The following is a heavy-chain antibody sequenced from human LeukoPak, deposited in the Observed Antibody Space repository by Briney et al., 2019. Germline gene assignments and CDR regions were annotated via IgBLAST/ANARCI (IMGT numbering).Heavy chain of an antibody. J-gene: IGHJ5*02. V-gene: IGHV5-51*01. Sequence: GESLKISCKGSGYSFTSYWIGWVRQMPGKGLEWMGIIYPGDSDTRYSPSFQGQVTISADKSISTAYLQWSSLKASDTAMYYCARSRYCSGGGSIAAKWGRGWFDPWGQGTLVTVSS. CDR3: ARSRYCSGGGSIAAKWGRGWFDP. CDR2: IYPGDSDT. CDR1: GYSFTSYW. D-gene: IGHD2-15*01.